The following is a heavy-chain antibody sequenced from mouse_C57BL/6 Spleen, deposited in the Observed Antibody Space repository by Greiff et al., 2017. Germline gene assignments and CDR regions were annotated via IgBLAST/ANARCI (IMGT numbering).Heavy chain of an antibody. V-gene: IGHV5-17*01. Sequence: EVKLMESGGGLVKPGGSLKLSCAASGFTFSDYGMHWVRQAPEKGLEWVAYISSGSSTIYYADTVKGRFTISRDNAKNTLFLQKTILRSEDTAMYYCAKNYGNFLYYFDYWGQGTTLTVSS. CDR3: AKNYGNFLYYFDY. J-gene: IGHJ2*01. CDR2: ISSGSSTI. CDR1: GFTFSDYG. D-gene: IGHD2-1*01.